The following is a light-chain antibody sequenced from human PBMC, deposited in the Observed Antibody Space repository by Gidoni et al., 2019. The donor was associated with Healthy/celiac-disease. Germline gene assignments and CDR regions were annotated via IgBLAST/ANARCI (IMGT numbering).Light chain of an antibody. V-gene: IGKV1-39*01. CDR1: QSISSY. CDR3: QQSYSTPLT. J-gene: IGKJ4*01. Sequence: DIQMTPSPSSLSASVGDRVTITCRASQSISSYLNWYQQKPGKAPKLLIYAASSLQSGVPSRFSGSGSGTDFPLTISSLQPEDFATYYCQQSYSTPLTFGGGTKVEIK. CDR2: AAS.